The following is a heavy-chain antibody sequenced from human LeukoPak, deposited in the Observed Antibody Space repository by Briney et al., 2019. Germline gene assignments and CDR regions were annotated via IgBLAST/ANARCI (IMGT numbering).Heavy chain of an antibody. J-gene: IGHJ4*02. Sequence: GGSLRLSCAASGFTFSSYGMHWVRQAPGKGLEWVAVIWYDGSNKYYADSVKGRFTISRDNPKNTLYLQMNSLSAEDTAVYYCARADYGDSKNFDYWGQGPLVTVSS. CDR3: ARADYGDSKNFDY. D-gene: IGHD4-17*01. CDR2: IWYDGSNK. CDR1: GFTFSSYG. V-gene: IGHV3-33*01.